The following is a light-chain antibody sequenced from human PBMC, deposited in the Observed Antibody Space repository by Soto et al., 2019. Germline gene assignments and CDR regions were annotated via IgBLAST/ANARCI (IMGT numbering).Light chain of an antibody. CDR2: HNY. V-gene: IGLV1-47*01. CDR1: SSNIGSDF. CDR3: SAWDDSLSAYV. Sequence: QSVLTQPPSASGTPGQRVTISCSGSSSNIGSDFVYWYQQLPGTAPKLLIYHNYQRPSGVPDRFSGSQSGTSGSLAISDLRSEDEADYSCSAWDDSLSAYVFGAGTKLTVL. J-gene: IGLJ1*01.